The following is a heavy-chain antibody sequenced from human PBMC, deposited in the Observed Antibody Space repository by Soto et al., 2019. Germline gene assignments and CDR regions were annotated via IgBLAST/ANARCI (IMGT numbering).Heavy chain of an antibody. J-gene: IGHJ4*02. CDR2: IYYSGST. CDR3: AREPLRNTMVREEPSN. CDR1: GGSISSGDYY. Sequence: SETLSLPCTVSGGSISSGDYYWSWIRQAPGKGLEWIGYIYYSGSTYYNPSLKSRVTISVDTSKNQFSLKLSSVTAADTAVYYCAREPLRNTMVREEPSNCAQRTLDPVSA. D-gene: IGHD3-10*01. V-gene: IGHV4-30-4*01.